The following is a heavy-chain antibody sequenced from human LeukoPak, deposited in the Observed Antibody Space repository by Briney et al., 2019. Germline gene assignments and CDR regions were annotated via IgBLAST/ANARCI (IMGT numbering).Heavy chain of an antibody. D-gene: IGHD1-26*01. CDR2: ISSSSSYI. CDR1: S. Sequence: SMNCVRQAPGKGLEWVSSISSSSSYIYYADSVKGRFTISRDNAKNSLYLQMNSLRAEDTAVYYCARGLKYSGSPSYMDVWGKGTTVTVSS. J-gene: IGHJ6*03. V-gene: IGHV3-21*01. CDR3: ARGLKYSGSPSYMDV.